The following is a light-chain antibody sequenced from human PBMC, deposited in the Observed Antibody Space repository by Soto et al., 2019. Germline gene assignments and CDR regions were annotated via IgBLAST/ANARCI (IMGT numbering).Light chain of an antibody. CDR2: GAS. V-gene: IGKV1-12*02. J-gene: IGKJ1*01. Sequence: DIQMTQSPSSVSASVGDRVTLSCRASHDVRSWLAWYQQKPGKAPNLLIYGASTLQSGVPSRFSGSGSWSDYTLSRSSLHPEDVATYYRQQANGVPWTFGQGTKVEIK. CDR3: QQANGVPWT. CDR1: HDVRSW.